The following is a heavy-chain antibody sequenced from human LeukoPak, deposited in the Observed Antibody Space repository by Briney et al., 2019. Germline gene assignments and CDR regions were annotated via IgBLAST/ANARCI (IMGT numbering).Heavy chain of an antibody. CDR1: GGSISSSTSGWGWY. CDR2: IYYSGST. J-gene: IGHJ4*02. CDR3: VRRVRAPRLLDY. D-gene: IGHD4/OR15-4a*01. V-gene: IGHV4-39*01. Sequence: SETLSLTCTVSGGSISSSTSGWGWYWGWIRQPPGKGLEWIGSIYYSGSTYYNPSLKSRVTITVDTSKDQFSLKLSSVTAADTAVYYCVRRVRAPRLLDYWGQGTLVTVSS.